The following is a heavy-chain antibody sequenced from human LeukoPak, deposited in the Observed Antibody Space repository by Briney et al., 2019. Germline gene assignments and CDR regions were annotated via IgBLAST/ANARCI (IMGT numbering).Heavy chain of an antibody. V-gene: IGHV3-7*01. CDR1: GFTFSRSW. Sequence: GGSLRLSCVVSGFTFSRSWMTWVRQAPGKGPEWVANTNQDGSEKYYVGSVKGRFTISRDNAKNTLFLQMDSLRPEDTAVYYCVRSLRSADFWGQGTLVTVSS. J-gene: IGHJ4*02. CDR2: TNQDGSEK. CDR3: VRSLRSADF.